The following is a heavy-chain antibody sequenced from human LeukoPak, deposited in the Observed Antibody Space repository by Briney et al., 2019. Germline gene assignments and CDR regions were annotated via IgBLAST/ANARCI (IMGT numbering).Heavy chain of an antibody. CDR2: IYHSGST. CDR1: GYSISSGYY. CDR3: ARQYGYCSSTSCYTTGIAVAGPLDY. J-gene: IGHJ4*02. D-gene: IGHD2-2*02. V-gene: IGHV4-38-2*01. Sequence: KPSETLSLTCAVSGYSISSGYYWGWIRPPPGKGLEWIGSIYHSGSTYYNPSLKSRVTISVDTSKNQFSLKLSSVTAADTAVYYCARQYGYCSSTSCYTTGIAVAGPLDYWGQGTLVTVSS.